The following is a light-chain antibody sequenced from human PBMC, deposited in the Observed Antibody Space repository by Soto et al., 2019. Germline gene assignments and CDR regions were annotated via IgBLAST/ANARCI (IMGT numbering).Light chain of an antibody. J-gene: IGKJ1*01. CDR1: QSVSTNN. CDR2: GAS. CDR3: QQFDNSLWT. Sequence: EIVLTQSPGTLSLSPGDRATLSCRASQSVSTNNFAWYQQRPVQAPRLLIYGASSRATGIPDRFSGSRSGTDFTLNISRLESEDFAVYYCQQFDNSLWTFGQGTKVDIK. V-gene: IGKV3-20*01.